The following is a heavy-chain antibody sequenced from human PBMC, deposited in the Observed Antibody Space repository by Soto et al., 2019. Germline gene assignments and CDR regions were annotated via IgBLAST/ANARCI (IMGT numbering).Heavy chain of an antibody. V-gene: IGHV1-2*02. Sequence: GASVKVSCKASGYTFTGYYMHWVRQAPGQGLEWMGWINPNSGGTNYAQKFQGRVTMTRDTSISTAYMELSRLRSDDTAVYYCARERGRSGWYGGISDYWGQGTLVTVSS. CDR3: ARERGRSGWYGGISDY. CDR2: INPNSGGT. D-gene: IGHD6-19*01. J-gene: IGHJ4*02. CDR1: GYTFTGYY.